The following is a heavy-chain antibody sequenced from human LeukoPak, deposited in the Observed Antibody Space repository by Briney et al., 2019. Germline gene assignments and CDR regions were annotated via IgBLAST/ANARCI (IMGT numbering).Heavy chain of an antibody. CDR3: ARAPHIAVAVDY. V-gene: IGHV1-46*01. CDR2: INPSGGST. CDR1: GYTFTSYY. D-gene: IGHD6-19*01. J-gene: IGHJ4*02. Sequence: GASVKVSCKASGYTFTSYYMHWVRQPPGQGLEWMGIINPSGGSTNYAQKVQGRVTMTRDTSTSTDYLELSSLRSEDTAVYYCARAPHIAVAVDYWGQGTLVTVSS.